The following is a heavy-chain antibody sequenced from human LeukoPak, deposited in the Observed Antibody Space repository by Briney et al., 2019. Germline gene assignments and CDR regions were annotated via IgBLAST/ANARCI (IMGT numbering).Heavy chain of an antibody. Sequence: SETLSLTCTVSGGSISSYYWSWIRQPPGKGLEWIGYIYYSGSTNYNPSLKSRVTISVDTSKNQFSLKLSSVTAADTAVYYCARLPPYSSSWYFDYWGQGTLVTVSS. CDR1: GGSISSYY. V-gene: IGHV4-59*12. D-gene: IGHD6-13*01. J-gene: IGHJ4*02. CDR2: IYYSGST. CDR3: ARLPPYSSSWYFDY.